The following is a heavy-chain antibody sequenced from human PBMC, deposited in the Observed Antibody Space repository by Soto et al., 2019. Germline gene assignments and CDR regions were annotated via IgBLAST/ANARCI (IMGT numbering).Heavy chain of an antibody. V-gene: IGHV1-69*13. Sequence: ASVTVSCKASGGTFSSYAISWVRQAPGQGLEWMGGIIPIFGTANYAQKFQGRVTITADESTSTAYMELSSLRSEDTAVYYCARDHGIAAAGKYYYYYGMDVWGQGTTVSVSS. J-gene: IGHJ6*02. CDR3: ARDHGIAAAGKYYYYYGMDV. D-gene: IGHD6-13*01. CDR1: GGTFSSYA. CDR2: IIPIFGTA.